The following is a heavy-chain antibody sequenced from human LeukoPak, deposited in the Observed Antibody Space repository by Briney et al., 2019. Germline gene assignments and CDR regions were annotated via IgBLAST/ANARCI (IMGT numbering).Heavy chain of an antibody. Sequence: SQTLSLTCTVSGGSISSGSYYWSWIRQPAGKGLEWIGRIYTSGSTNYNPSLKSRVTISVDTSKNQFSLKLSSVTAADTAVYYCAGALIVGATNIDYWGQGTLVTVSS. D-gene: IGHD1-26*01. V-gene: IGHV4-61*02. CDR1: GGSISSGSYY. CDR2: IYTSGST. J-gene: IGHJ4*02. CDR3: AGALIVGATNIDY.